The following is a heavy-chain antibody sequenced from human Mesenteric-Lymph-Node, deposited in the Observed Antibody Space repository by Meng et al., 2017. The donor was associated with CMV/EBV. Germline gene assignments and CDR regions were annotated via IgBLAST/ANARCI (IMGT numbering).Heavy chain of an antibody. CDR1: GFTFSSYW. Sequence: GESLKISCAASGFTFSSYWMSWVRQAPGKGLEWVSAISGSGGSTYYADSVKGRFTISRDNSKNTLYLQMNSLRAEDTAVYYCAQGVTPIYYYYGMDVWGQGTTVTVSS. J-gene: IGHJ6*02. CDR2: ISGSGGST. D-gene: IGHD3-10*01. V-gene: IGHV3-23*01. CDR3: AQGVTPIYYYYGMDV.